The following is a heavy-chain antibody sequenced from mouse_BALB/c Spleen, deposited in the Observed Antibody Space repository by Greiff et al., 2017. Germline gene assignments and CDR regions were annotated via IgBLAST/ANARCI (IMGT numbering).Heavy chain of an antibody. D-gene: IGHD4-1*01. CDR1: GYSITSDYA. J-gene: IGHJ4*01. CDR2: ISYSGST. CDR3: ASLTGTYYYAMDY. Sequence: VQLKESGPGLVKPSQSLSLTCTVTGYSITSDYAWNWIRQFPGNKLEWMGYISYSGSTSYNPSLKSRISITRDTSKNQFFLQLNSVTTEDTATYYCASLTGTYYYAMDYWGQGTSVTVSS. V-gene: IGHV3-2*02.